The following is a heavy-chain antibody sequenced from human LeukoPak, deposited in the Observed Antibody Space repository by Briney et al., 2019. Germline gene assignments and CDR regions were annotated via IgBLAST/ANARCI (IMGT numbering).Heavy chain of an antibody. CDR3: AKESRGYSYGYDF. CDR2: ISSSGSTI. D-gene: IGHD5-18*01. J-gene: IGHJ4*02. Sequence: GGSLRLSCAASGFTFSSYEVNWVRQAPGKGLEWVSYISSSGSTIYYADSVKGRFTISRDNAKNSLYLQMNSLRAEDTAVYYCAKESRGYSYGYDFWGQGTLVTVSS. CDR1: GFTFSSYE. V-gene: IGHV3-48*03.